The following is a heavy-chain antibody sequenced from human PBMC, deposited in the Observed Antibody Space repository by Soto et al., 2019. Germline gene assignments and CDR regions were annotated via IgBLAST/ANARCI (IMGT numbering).Heavy chain of an antibody. CDR2: INHSGST. D-gene: IGHD3-10*01. Sequence: QVQLQQWGAGLLKPSETLSLTCAVYGGSFSGYYWSWIRQPPGKGLEWIGEINHSGSTNYNPSLKSRVTISVDTSKNQFSLKLSSVTAADTAVYYCARTPYYYGSGSYYRPKPFDYWGQGTLVTVSS. CDR3: ARTPYYYGSGSYYRPKPFDY. CDR1: GGSFSGYY. J-gene: IGHJ4*02. V-gene: IGHV4-34*01.